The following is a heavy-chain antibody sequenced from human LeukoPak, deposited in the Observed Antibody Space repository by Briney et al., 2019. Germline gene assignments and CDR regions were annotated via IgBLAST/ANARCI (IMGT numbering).Heavy chain of an antibody. CDR1: GYTFTSYG. J-gene: IGHJ4*02. Sequence: GASVKVSCKASGYTFTSYGISWARQAPGHGLEWMGWISAYNGNTNYAQKLQGRVTMTTDTSTSTAYMELRSLRADDTAVYSCARRMGGSYYERGLVFWGQGTLVTVSS. D-gene: IGHD1-26*01. CDR3: ARRMGGSYYERGLVF. CDR2: ISAYNGNT. V-gene: IGHV1-18*01.